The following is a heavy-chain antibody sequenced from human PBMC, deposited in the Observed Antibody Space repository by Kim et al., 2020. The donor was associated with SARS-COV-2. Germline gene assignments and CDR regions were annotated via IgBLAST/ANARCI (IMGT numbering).Heavy chain of an antibody. CDR3: VKKFSGVGASDINGLDV. Sequence: GGSLRLSCSASGFTFSNFPMHWVRQGPGKGLEFVSAILHSGAKTYYADSVKASFTISRDNSKNTLYLQMSSLRAEDTAVYYCVKKFSGVGASDINGLDV. J-gene: IGHJ3*01. CDR1: GFTFSNFP. V-gene: IGHV3-64D*06. CDR2: ILHSGAKT. D-gene: IGHD3-10*01.